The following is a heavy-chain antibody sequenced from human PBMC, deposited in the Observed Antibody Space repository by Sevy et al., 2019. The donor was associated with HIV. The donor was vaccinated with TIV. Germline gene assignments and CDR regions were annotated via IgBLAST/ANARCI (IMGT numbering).Heavy chain of an antibody. CDR1: GFTVNDKY. D-gene: IGHD6-19*01. J-gene: IGHJ4*02. CDR2: IFSSGST. CDR3: VSLFLSYRSGWSYFDY. Sequence: GGSLRLSCAISGFTVNDKYIIWVRQAPGKGLEWVSVIFSSGSTYYADSAKGRFTISGDNSKNTVDLQMNSVRAEETAVYYCVSLFLSYRSGWSYFDYWGQGTLVTVSS. V-gene: IGHV3-66*02.